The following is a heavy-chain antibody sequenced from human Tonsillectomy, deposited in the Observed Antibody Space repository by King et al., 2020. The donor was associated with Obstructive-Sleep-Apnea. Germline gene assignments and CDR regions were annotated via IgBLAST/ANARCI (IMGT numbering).Heavy chain of an antibody. CDR1: GFTFSSYS. CDR3: ARVAYCGGDCYSGFDY. CDR2: ISSSSSTI. D-gene: IGHD2-21*02. V-gene: IGHV3-48*04. J-gene: IGHJ4*02. Sequence: VQLVESGGGLVQPGGSLRLSCAASGFTFSSYSMNWVRQAPGKGLEWVSYISSSSSTIYYADSVKGRFTISRDNAKNSLYLQMNSLRAEDTAVYYCARVAYCGGDCYSGFDYWGQGTLVTVSS.